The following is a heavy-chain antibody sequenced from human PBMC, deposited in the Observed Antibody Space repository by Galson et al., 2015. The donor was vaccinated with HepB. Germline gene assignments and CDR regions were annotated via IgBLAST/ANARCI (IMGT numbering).Heavy chain of an antibody. D-gene: IGHD6-19*01. V-gene: IGHV1-69*06. CDR1: GGTFSSYA. J-gene: IGHJ6*02. CDR2: IIPIFGTA. CDR3: ARGLVRSYYYYGMDV. Sequence: SVKVSCKASGGTFSSYAINWVRQAPGQGLEWMGGIIPIFGTANYAQKFQGRVTITADKSTSTAYMELSSLRSEDTAVYYCARGLVRSYYYYGMDVWGQGTTVTVSS.